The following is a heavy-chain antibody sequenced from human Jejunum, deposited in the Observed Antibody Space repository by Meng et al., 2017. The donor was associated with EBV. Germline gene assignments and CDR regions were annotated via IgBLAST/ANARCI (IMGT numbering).Heavy chain of an antibody. CDR3: ARDFYSYDSSGYSFDY. J-gene: IGHJ4*02. D-gene: IGHD3-22*01. V-gene: IGHV1-2*06. CDR1: GYTISVYY. Sequence: QVPLAQLGAEVEKPGDSVKSSCKASGYTISVYYMNWLRRAPGHGLEWMGRINGNSGATNDAQKFQGRVTMTRDTSISTAYMELSRLTSDDTAVYYCARDFYSYDSSGYSFDYWGQGTLVTVSS. CDR2: INGNSGAT.